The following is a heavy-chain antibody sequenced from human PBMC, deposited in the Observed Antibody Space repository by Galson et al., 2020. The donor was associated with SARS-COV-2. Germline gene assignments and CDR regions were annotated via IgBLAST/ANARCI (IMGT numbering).Heavy chain of an antibody. D-gene: IGHD6-13*01. CDR3: AKDQSPVVGTLRNYYYYGMDV. V-gene: IGHV3-9*01. Sequence: TGGSLRLSCAASGFTFDDFAMHWVRQVPGKGLEWVSGISWNSGTIDYADSVKGRFTISRDNAKNSLYLQMNSLRGEDTALYYCAKDQSPVVGTLRNYYYYGMDVWGQGTTVTVSS. CDR2: ISWNSGTI. J-gene: IGHJ6*02. CDR1: GFTFDDFA.